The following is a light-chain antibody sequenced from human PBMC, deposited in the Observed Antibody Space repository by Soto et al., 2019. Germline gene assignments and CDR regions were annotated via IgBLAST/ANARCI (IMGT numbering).Light chain of an antibody. Sequence: EIVLTQSPGTLSLSPGERATLSCRASQSVSSSYLAWYQQKPGQAPRLLIYGASSRATGIPDRFSGSGSGTDFTLTISRLEPEDFAVYYCQHLGTFGQGTKLEIK. J-gene: IGKJ2*02. V-gene: IGKV3-20*01. CDR1: QSVSSSY. CDR3: QHLGT. CDR2: GAS.